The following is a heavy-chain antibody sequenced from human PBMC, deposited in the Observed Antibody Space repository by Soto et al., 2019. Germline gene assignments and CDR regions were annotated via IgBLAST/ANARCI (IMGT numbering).Heavy chain of an antibody. D-gene: IGHD2-2*02. CDR1: GYPFTSYA. J-gene: IGHJ4*02. V-gene: IGHV1-3*01. Sequence: ASVKVSCKTSGYPFTSYAMHWVRQAPGQRLEWMGWINAGNGNTKYSQKFQGRVTITRDTSASTAYMELSSLRSDYTAVYYCASGYCGSPSWYRWGQGTLVTVSS. CDR2: INAGNGNT. CDR3: ASGYCGSPSWYR.